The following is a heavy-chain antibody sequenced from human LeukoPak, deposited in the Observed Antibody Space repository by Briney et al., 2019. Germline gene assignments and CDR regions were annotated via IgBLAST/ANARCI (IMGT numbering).Heavy chain of an antibody. D-gene: IGHD1-7*01. CDR1: GGSISSGAYY. V-gene: IGHV4-30-2*01. CDR2: IYQSGST. J-gene: IGHJ4*02. Sequence: SQTLSLTCTVSGGSISSGAYYWSWIRQPPGKGLEWIGYIYQSGSTYYNPSLKSRVTISVDRSKNQFSLNLSSVTAADTAVYYCARAAELELPRYWGQGTLVTVSS. CDR3: ARAAELELPRY.